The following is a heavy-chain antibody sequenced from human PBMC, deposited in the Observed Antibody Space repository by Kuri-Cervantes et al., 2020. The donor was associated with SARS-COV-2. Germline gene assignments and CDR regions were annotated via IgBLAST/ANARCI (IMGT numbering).Heavy chain of an antibody. CDR1: GYTFTSYD. Sequence: ASVKVSCKASGYTFTSYDINWERQATGQGLEWMGWMNPNSGNTGYAQKFQGRVTMTTDTSTSTAYMELRSLRSDDTAVYYCARTGVRFLEWLSKDADAFDIWGQGTMVTVSS. V-gene: IGHV1-8*02. CDR2: MNPNSGNT. D-gene: IGHD3-3*01. J-gene: IGHJ3*02. CDR3: ARTGVRFLEWLSKDADAFDI.